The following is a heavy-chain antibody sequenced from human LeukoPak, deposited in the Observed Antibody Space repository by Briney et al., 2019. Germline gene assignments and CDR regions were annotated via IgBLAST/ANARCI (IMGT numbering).Heavy chain of an antibody. Sequence: GGSLRLSCAASGFTFSSYGMHWVRQAPGKGLEWVAFIRYDGSNKYYADSVKGRFTISRDNAKNSLYLQMNSLRAEDTAVYYCARGLLWFGDPDAFDIWGQGTMVTVSS. D-gene: IGHD3-10*01. V-gene: IGHV3-30*02. CDR2: IRYDGSNK. CDR1: GFTFSSYG. CDR3: ARGLLWFGDPDAFDI. J-gene: IGHJ3*02.